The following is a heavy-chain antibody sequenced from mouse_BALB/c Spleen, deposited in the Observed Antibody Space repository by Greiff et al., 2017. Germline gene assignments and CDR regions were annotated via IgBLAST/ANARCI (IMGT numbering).Heavy chain of an antibody. J-gene: IGHJ3*01. CDR1: GFTFSSFG. CDR3: AREWFAY. Sequence: DVKLVESGGGLVQPGGSRKLSCAASGFTFSSFGMHWVRQAPEKGLEWVAYISSGSSTIYYADTVKGRFTISRDNPKNTLFLQMTSLRSEDTAMYYCAREWFAYWGQGTLVTVSA. CDR2: ISSGSSTI. V-gene: IGHV5-17*02.